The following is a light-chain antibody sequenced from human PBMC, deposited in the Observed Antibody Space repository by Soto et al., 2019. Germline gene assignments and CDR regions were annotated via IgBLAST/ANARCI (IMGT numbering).Light chain of an antibody. V-gene: IGLV2-14*01. CDR1: SSDVGNSIY. Sequence: QSALTQPASVSGSPGQSITISCTGTSSDVGNSIYVSGYQQHPGKGPKLMIYEVSDRPSGVSNRFSGSKSGNTASLTISGLQAEDEADYYCSAYTTDSNWVFGGGTKLNVL. CDR2: EVS. J-gene: IGLJ3*02. CDR3: SAYTTDSNWV.